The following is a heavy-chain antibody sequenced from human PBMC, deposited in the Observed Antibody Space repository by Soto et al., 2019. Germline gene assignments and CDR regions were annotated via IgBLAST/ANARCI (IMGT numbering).Heavy chain of an antibody. V-gene: IGHV4-39*01. CDR3: ARHSRYSSSWYLDY. CDR1: GGSIDSSSYY. CDR2: MYYSGST. D-gene: IGHD6-13*01. Sequence: QLQLQESGPGLVKPSETLSLTCTVSGGSIDSSSYYWGWIRQPPGKGLEWIGNMYYSGSTYYNPSLKSRVTISVDPSKNQFSLKLSSVTAADTAVYYCARHSRYSSSWYLDYWGQGTLVTVSS. J-gene: IGHJ4*02.